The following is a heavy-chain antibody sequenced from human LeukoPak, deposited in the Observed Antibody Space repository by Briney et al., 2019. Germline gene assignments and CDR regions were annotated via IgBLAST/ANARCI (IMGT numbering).Heavy chain of an antibody. D-gene: IGHD3-3*01. CDR2: ISYDGNNK. CDR3: ARDFGVNYFFDY. CDR1: GFTFSSSA. V-gene: IGHV3-30-3*01. J-gene: IGHJ4*02. Sequence: GGSLRLSCAASGFTFSSSAMHWVRQAPGKGLEWVAFISYDGNNKYYADSVKGRFTISRDNSKNTLYLQMNSLRAEDTAVYYCARDFGVNYFFDYWGQGTLVTVSS.